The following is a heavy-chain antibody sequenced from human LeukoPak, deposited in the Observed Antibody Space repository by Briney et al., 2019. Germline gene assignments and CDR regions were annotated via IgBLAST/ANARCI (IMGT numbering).Heavy chain of an antibody. CDR1: GFTFSSYA. Sequence: PGRSLRLSCAASGFTFSSYAMHWVRQAPGKGLEWVADISYDGSNKYYADSVKGRFTISRDNSKNTLYLQMNSLRAEDTAVYYCAREVLSGWYRNVDYWGQETLVTVSS. CDR3: AREVLSGWYRNVDY. D-gene: IGHD6-19*01. CDR2: ISYDGSNK. J-gene: IGHJ4*02. V-gene: IGHV3-30*04.